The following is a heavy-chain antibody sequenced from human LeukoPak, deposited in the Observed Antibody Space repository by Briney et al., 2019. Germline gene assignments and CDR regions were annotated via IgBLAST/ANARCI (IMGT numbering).Heavy chain of an antibody. CDR1: GFTFSGSA. D-gene: IGHD6-25*01. CDR3: TGGSAY. J-gene: IGHJ4*02. CDR2: IRSKANNYAT. Sequence: PGGSLKLSCTASGFTFSGSAMYWVRQASGKGLEWVGRIRSKANNYATACAASIKGRFTISRDDSKNTAYLEMNSLKTEDTAVYYCTGGSAYWGQGTLVTVSS. V-gene: IGHV3-73*01.